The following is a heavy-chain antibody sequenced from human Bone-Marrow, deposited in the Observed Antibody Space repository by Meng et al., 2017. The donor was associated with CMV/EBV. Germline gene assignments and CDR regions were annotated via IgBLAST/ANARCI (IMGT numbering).Heavy chain of an antibody. CDR3: ATLPGVGAYGGDAFDI. J-gene: IGHJ3*02. D-gene: IGHD1-26*01. CDR1: GFKYDHYA. CDR2: ISSSGSTI. V-gene: IGHV3-48*03. Sequence: GESLKISCAASGFKYDHYAIHWVRQVPGKGLEWVSYISSSGSTIYYADSVKGRFTISRDNAKNSLYLQMNSLRAEDTAVYYCATLPGVGAYGGDAFDIWGQGTMVTVSS.